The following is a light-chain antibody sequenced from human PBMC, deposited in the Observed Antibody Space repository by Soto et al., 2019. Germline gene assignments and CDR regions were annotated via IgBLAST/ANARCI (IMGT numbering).Light chain of an antibody. Sequence: EIVLTQSPGTLSLSPGERATLSCRASQSVSSSYLAWYQQRPGQAPRLLIYGASSRATGIPDRFSGRGSGTDFTLNISRLEPEDSAVYYCQQYDGSPRTFGQGTKVDIK. V-gene: IGKV3-20*01. CDR1: QSVSSSY. CDR2: GAS. CDR3: QQYDGSPRT. J-gene: IGKJ1*01.